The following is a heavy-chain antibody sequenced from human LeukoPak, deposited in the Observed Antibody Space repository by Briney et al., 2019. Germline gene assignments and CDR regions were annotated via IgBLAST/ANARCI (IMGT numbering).Heavy chain of an antibody. CDR3: ATGVGHAFGI. CDR1: GFTFSSYW. D-gene: IGHD1-26*01. Sequence: GGSLRLSCAASGFTFSSYWMYWVRQVPGKGLVWVSRINSDGSSTGDADSVKGRFTISRDNAKNTLYLQMNSLRAEDTAVYYCATGVGHAFGIWGQGTMVTVSS. CDR2: INSDGSST. J-gene: IGHJ3*02. V-gene: IGHV3-74*01.